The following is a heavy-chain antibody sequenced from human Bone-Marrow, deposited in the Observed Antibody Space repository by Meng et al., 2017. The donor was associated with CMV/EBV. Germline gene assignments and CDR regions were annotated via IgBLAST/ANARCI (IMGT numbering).Heavy chain of an antibody. V-gene: IGHV1-3*01. CDR2: INAGNGNT. D-gene: IGHD3-22*01. CDR1: YTFTGYY. Sequence: YTFTGYYIQWVRQAPGQRLEWMGWINAGNGNTKYSQKFQGRVTITRDTSASTAYMELSSLRSEDTAVYYCARKGYYYDSSGYSFDYWGQGTLVTVSS. CDR3: ARKGYYYDSSGYSFDY. J-gene: IGHJ4*02.